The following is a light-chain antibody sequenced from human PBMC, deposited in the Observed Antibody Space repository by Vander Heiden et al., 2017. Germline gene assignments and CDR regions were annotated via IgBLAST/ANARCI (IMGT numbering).Light chain of an antibody. CDR1: SSDVGGYNY. V-gene: IGLV2-11*01. CDR2: DVS. Sequence: QSALTQPRSVSGSPGQSVTISCTGTSSDVGGYNYVSWYQQHPGKAPKLMIYDVSKRPSGVPDRFSGSKSGNTASLTISGLQAEDEADYYCCSYAGSYTLVFGGGTKLTF. CDR3: CSYAGSYTLV. J-gene: IGLJ2*01.